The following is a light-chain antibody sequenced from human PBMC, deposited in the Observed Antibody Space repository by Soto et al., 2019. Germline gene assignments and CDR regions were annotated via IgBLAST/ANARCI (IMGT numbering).Light chain of an antibody. CDR2: DTS. Sequence: EIVLTQSPGTLSLSPGERATLSCRASQSVSSSCLAWYQQTPGQAPRLLVYDTSYRATGVPDRFSGSGSGTEFTLTISSLQPEDIATYYCLQHGSYPRTFGQGTKVDIK. J-gene: IGKJ1*01. CDR1: QSVSSSC. CDR3: LQHGSYPRT. V-gene: IGKV3D-20*02.